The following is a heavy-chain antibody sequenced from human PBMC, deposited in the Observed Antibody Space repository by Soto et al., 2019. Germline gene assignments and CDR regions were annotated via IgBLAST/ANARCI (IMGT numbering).Heavy chain of an antibody. D-gene: IGHD6-25*01. CDR3: AREGGSDSLAPKNNWFDT. CDR2: IIPIFGTA. CDR1: GGSFTYT. Sequence: SSVKVSCKASGGSFTYTLSWVRQAPGQGLEWMGGIIPIFGTANYAQKFQGRVTITADESTKTAYMELSNLRSDDTAVYYCAREGGSDSLAPKNNWFDTWGQGTRVTVSS. V-gene: IGHV1-69*13. J-gene: IGHJ5*02.